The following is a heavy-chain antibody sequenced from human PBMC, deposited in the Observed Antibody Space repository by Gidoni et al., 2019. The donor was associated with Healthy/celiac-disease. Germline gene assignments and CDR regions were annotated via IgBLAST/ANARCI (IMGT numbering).Heavy chain of an antibody. CDR1: GFTFRSYA. Sequence: EVQLVESGGGLVQPGGSLRLSCAASGFTFRSYAMHGVRQAPGKGLEYVSAISSNGGSTYYANSVKGRVTISRDNSKNTLYLQMGSLRAEDMAVYYCARGKEGFWGDFLYYYYYMHVWGRGTTVTVSS. D-gene: IGHD3-16*01. CDR2: ISSNGGST. J-gene: IGHJ6*03. V-gene: IGHV3-64*01. CDR3: ARGKEGFWGDFLYYYYYMHV.